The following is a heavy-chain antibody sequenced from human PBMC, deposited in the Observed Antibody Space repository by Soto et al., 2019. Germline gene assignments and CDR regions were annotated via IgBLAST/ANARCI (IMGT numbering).Heavy chain of an antibody. V-gene: IGHV3-64*01. D-gene: IGHD6-6*01. CDR2: ISSNGVGT. J-gene: IGHJ6*03. CDR3: ARRARPDFSYMDV. Sequence: EVQLAESGGGLAQPGGSLRLSCAASGFTLSGYAMDWVRQAPGKGLEYVSGISSNGVGTYYANSVQGRFTISRDNSKNTVYLQMGRLRPEDMAVYYCARRARPDFSYMDVWGKGTTVTVSS. CDR1: GFTLSGYA.